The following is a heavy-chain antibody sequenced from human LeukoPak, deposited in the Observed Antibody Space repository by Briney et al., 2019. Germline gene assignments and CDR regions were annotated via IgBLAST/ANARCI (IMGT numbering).Heavy chain of an antibody. CDR3: ARETGSYSERAFDI. Sequence: SQTLSLTCTVSGGSISSGDYYWSWIRQPPGKGLEWIGYIYYSGSTYYNPSLKSRVTISVDTSKNQLSLKLSSVTAADTAVYYCARETGSYSERAFDIWGQGTMVTVSS. CDR1: GGSISSGDYY. CDR2: IYYSGST. V-gene: IGHV4-30-4*08. J-gene: IGHJ3*02. D-gene: IGHD1-26*01.